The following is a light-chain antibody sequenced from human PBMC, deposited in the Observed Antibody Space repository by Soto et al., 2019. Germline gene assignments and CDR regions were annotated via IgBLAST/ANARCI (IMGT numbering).Light chain of an antibody. CDR1: SGHSSYA. Sequence: QPVLTQSPSASASLGASVKLTCTLNSGHSSYAIAWHQQQPEKGPRYLMKLNSDGSHSKGDGIPDRFSGSSSGAERYLTISGLQSEDEADYYCQTWGTGIHVVFGGGTKLTVL. CDR3: QTWGTGIHVV. V-gene: IGLV4-69*01. J-gene: IGLJ2*01. CDR2: LNSDGSH.